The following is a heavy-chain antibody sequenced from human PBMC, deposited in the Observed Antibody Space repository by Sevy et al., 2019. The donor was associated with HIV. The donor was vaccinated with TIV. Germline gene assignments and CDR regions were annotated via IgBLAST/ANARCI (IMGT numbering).Heavy chain of an antibody. J-gene: IGHJ6*03. D-gene: IGHD2-21*01. CDR2: IRNRPNTYTT. Sequence: GGSLRLSCAASGFTFSDHYVDWVRQAPGKGLEWVGRIRNRPNTYTTEYAASVEGRFTISRDDSKNSLYLQMNSLKTADSAVYYCVRGPNCGVGGCQQISPYCLDVWGKGATVTVSS. CDR1: GFTFSDHY. CDR3: VRGPNCGVGGCQQISPYCLDV. V-gene: IGHV3-72*01.